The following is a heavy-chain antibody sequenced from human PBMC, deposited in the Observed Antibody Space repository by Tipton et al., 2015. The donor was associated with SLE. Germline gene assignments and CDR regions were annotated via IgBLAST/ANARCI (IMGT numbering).Heavy chain of an antibody. CDR3: ARVGYCGGDCP. CDR2: IYTNGNT. J-gene: IGHJ5*02. D-gene: IGHD2-21*01. V-gene: IGHV4-4*07. CDR1: GASISTYY. Sequence: TLSLTCTVSGASISTYYWSWIRQPAGKGLEWIGRIYTNGNTNYNPYLQSRVTMSMDTSKNQPSLKLSSVTAADTAVYYCARVGYCGGDCPWGQGTLVTVS.